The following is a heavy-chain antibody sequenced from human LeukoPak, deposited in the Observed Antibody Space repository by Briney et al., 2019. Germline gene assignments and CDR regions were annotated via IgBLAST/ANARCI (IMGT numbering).Heavy chain of an antibody. Sequence: GGSLRLSCAASGFTVGNNYMSWVRRAPGKGLEWVSVIYSGGTTKYADSVKGRFTISRDNSKNTLFLQMNSLRDEDTAVYYCARDGPLDYYDGSGYYLLGSWGQGTLVTVSS. V-gene: IGHV3-66*01. CDR3: ARDGPLDYYDGSGYYLLGS. CDR1: GFTVGNNY. CDR2: IYSGGTT. D-gene: IGHD3-22*01. J-gene: IGHJ5*02.